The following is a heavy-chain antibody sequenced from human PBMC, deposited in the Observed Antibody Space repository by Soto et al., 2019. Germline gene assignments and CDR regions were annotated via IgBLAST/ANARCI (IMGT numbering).Heavy chain of an antibody. Sequence: GGSLRLSCAASGFTFSSYSMNWVRQAPGKGLEWVSSISSSSSYIYYADSVKGRFTISRDNAKNSLYLQMNSLRAEDTAVYYCARGSLIYCSGGSCWAFDIWGQGTMVTVSS. CDR2: ISSSSSYI. CDR1: GFTFSSYS. V-gene: IGHV3-21*01. J-gene: IGHJ3*02. D-gene: IGHD2-15*01. CDR3: ARGSLIYCSGGSCWAFDI.